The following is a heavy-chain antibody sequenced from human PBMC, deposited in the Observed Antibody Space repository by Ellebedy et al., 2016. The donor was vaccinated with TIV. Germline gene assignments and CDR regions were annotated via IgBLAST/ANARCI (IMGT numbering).Heavy chain of an antibody. CDR1: GGSFSDYY. CDR2: INRSGST. J-gene: IGHJ4*02. CDR3: AIGPAMVLYYFDY. Sequence: MPSETLSLTCAVYGGSFSDYYWSWIRQPPGKGLEWIGEINRSGSTNYNPSLKSRVTISVDTSKNQFSLKLSSLTAADTAVYYCAIGPAMVLYYFDYWGQGTLVTVSS. V-gene: IGHV4-34*09. D-gene: IGHD5-18*01.